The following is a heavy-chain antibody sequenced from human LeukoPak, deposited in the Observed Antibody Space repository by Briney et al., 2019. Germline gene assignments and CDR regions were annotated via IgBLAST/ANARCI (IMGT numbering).Heavy chain of an antibody. CDR1: GFTFSNYA. Sequence: GGSLRLSCATSGFTFSNYAINWVRQAPGKGLEWVSAISGSGGSTYYADSVKGRITISRDNSKNTMYLQMNSLRAEDTAVYYCARGCGGDCYSPDYWGQGTLFTVSS. J-gene: IGHJ4*02. CDR3: ARGCGGDCYSPDY. D-gene: IGHD2-21*02. CDR2: ISGSGGST. V-gene: IGHV3-23*01.